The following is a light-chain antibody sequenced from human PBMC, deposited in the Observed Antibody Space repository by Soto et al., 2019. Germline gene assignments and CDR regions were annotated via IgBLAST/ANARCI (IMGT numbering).Light chain of an antibody. Sequence: EVVLTQSPGTLSLSRGERATLSCRASQSVSSSYLAWYQQKPGQAPRLLIYETSTRATGIPARFSGSGSGADFALTISRLETEDFAVYYCQLYRNSLYTFGQGTNLEIK. CDR3: QLYRNSLYT. J-gene: IGKJ2*01. CDR2: ETS. CDR1: QSVSSSY. V-gene: IGKV3-20*01.